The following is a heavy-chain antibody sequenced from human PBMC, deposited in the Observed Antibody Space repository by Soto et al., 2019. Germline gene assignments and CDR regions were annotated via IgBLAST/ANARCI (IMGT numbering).Heavy chain of an antibody. V-gene: IGHV4-59*01. J-gene: IGHJ4*02. CDR2: IYYTGST. Sequence: SETLSLTCTVSNGSISSYYWSWIRQPPGKGLEWIGNIYYTGSTNYNPSLKSRVTISVDTSKNQFSLKLNSVTAADTAVYYCARGGSSWATTYYFDYWGQGTLVTVSS. D-gene: IGHD6-6*01. CDR3: ARGGSSWATTYYFDY. CDR1: NGSISSYY.